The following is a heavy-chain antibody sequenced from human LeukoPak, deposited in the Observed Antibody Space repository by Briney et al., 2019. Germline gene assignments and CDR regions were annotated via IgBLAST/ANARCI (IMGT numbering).Heavy chain of an antibody. D-gene: IGHD2-2*01. CDR3: ARQLNCSSTSCYDWFDP. CDR2: IYPGDSDT. CDR1: GYSFTSYW. V-gene: IGHV5-51*01. Sequence: GESLKISCKGSGYSFTSYWIGWVRQMPGKGLECMGIIYPGDSDTRYSPSFQGQVTISADKSISTAYLQWSSLKASDTAMYYCARQLNCSSTSCYDWFDPWGQGTLVTVSS. J-gene: IGHJ5*02.